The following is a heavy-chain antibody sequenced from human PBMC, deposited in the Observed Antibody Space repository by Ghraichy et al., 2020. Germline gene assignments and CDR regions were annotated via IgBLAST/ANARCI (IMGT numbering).Heavy chain of an antibody. V-gene: IGHV3-23*01. D-gene: IGHD2-2*01. CDR3: AKASIVVVPAAPDAFDI. CDR1: GFTFSSYA. J-gene: IGHJ3*02. CDR2: ISGSGGST. Sequence: GGSLRLSCAASGFTFSSYAMSWVRQAPGKGLEWVSAISGSGGSTYYADSVKGRFTISRDNSKNTLYLQMNSLRAEDTAVYYCAKASIVVVPAAPDAFDIWGQGTMVTVSS.